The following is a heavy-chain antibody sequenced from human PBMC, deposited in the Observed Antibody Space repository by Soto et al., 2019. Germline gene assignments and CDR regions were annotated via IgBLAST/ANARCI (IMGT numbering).Heavy chain of an antibody. CDR3: ARDRRGIAAAGSHFDY. J-gene: IGHJ4*02. CDR2: ISSSSSYT. Sequence: GGSLRLSCAASGFTSSDYYMSWIRQAPGKGQERVSYISSSSSYTNYADSVKGRFTISRDNAKNSLYLQMNSLRAEDTAVYYCARDRRGIAAAGSHFDYWGQGTLVTVSS. CDR1: GFTSSDYY. V-gene: IGHV3-11*05. D-gene: IGHD6-13*01.